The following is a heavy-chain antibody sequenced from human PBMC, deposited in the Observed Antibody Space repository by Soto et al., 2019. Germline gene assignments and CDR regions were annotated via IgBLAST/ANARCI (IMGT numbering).Heavy chain of an antibody. Sequence: SEPLSLTCTVSGGSISSDDYYWSWIRQAPGRGLEWIGYIHSSGSIYYNPSLKSRATMSIDTARNQFSLKVSSVTVADTAVYYCARDLDGLHDDNSGPYPRPGWGQGTLVTVSS. D-gene: IGHD3-22*01. CDR1: GGSISSDDYY. CDR2: IHSSGSI. J-gene: IGHJ1*01. V-gene: IGHV4-30-4*01. CDR3: ARDLDGLHDDNSGPYPRPG.